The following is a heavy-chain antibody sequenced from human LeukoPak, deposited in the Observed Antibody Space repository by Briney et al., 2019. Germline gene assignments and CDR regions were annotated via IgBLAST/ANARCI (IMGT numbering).Heavy chain of an antibody. CDR3: ASGRSIDY. CDR2: ISYDGSNK. CDR1: GFTFSIYG. V-gene: IGHV3-30*03. Sequence: GGSLRLSCAASGFTFSIYGMHWVRQAPGKGLEWVAVISYDGSNKYYADSVKGRFTISRDNSKNTLYLQMNSLRAEDTAVYYCASGRSIDYWGQGTLVTVSS. J-gene: IGHJ4*02. D-gene: IGHD2-15*01.